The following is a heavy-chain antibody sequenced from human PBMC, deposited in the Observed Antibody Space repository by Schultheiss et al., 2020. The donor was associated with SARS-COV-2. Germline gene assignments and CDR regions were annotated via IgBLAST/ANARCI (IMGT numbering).Heavy chain of an antibody. CDR3: ARDTARGVIPNNWFDP. D-gene: IGHD3-10*01. J-gene: IGHJ5*02. Sequence: SVKVSCKASGGTFSSYAISWVRQAPGQGLEWMGGIIPIFGTANYAQKFQGRVTITADESTSTAYMELSSLRSEDTAVYYCARDTARGVIPNNWFDPWGQGTQVTVSS. V-gene: IGHV1-69*13. CDR1: GGTFSSYA. CDR2: IIPIFGTA.